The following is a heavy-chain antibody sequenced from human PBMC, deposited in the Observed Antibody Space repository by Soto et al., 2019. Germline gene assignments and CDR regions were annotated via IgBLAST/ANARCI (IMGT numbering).Heavy chain of an antibody. CDR2: IWYDGSNK. CDR3: ARERSITIFGVVHYGMDV. J-gene: IGHJ6*02. CDR1: GFTFSSYG. D-gene: IGHD3-3*01. Sequence: GGSLRLSCAASGFTFSSYGMHWVRQAPGKGLEWVAVIWYDGSNKYYADSVKGRFTISRDNSKNTLYLQMNSLRAEDTAVYYCARERSITIFGVVHYGMDVWGQGTTVTVSS. V-gene: IGHV3-33*01.